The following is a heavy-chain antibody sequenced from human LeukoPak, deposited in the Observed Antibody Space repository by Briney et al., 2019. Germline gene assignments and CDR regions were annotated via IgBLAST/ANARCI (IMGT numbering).Heavy chain of an antibody. CDR2: IRNKANSYTT. CDR1: GFTFSDHC. D-gene: IGHD2-15*01. J-gene: IGHJ6*03. CDR3: TRTPSGSGGICNSLWYYYMDV. Sequence: GGSLRLSCAASGFTFSDHCMDWVRQAPGKGLEWVGRIRNKANSYTTEYAASVKGRFTISRDDSKNLLYLQMNSLKTEDTAVYYCTRTPSGSGGICNSLWYYYMDVWGKGTTVTVS. V-gene: IGHV3-72*01.